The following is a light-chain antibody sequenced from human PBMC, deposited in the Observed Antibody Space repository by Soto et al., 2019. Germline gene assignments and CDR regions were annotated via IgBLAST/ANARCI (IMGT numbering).Light chain of an antibody. CDR1: HSVLWSNNKNY. CDR2: WAS. V-gene: IGKV4-1*01. Sequence: DFVMTQAPDSLTVSLGERATMNCKSSHSVLWSNNKNYLAWYHKKPGQSPKLLIYWASTRESGVPDRFSGSGYGTDFTLTISSLQAEDVAVYYSQQYYSXPLTFGGGTKV. CDR3: QQYYSXPLT. J-gene: IGKJ4*01.